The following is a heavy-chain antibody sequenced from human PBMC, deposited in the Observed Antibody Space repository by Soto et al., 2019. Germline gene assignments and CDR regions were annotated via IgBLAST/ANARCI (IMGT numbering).Heavy chain of an antibody. CDR2: ISYDGSNK. V-gene: IGHV3-30*18. CDR1: GFTFSSYG. Sequence: GGSLRLSCAASGFTFSSYGIHWVRQAPGKGLEWVAVISYDGSNKYYADSVKGRFTISRDNSKNTLYLQMNSLRAEDTAVYYCAKVWSDIVATLYYYYGMDVWGQGTTVTVSS. D-gene: IGHD5-12*01. J-gene: IGHJ6*02. CDR3: AKVWSDIVATLYYYYGMDV.